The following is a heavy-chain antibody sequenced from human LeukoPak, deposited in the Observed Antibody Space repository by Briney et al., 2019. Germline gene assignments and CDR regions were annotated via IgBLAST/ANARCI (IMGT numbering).Heavy chain of an antibody. CDR1: GGSISSSNW. CDR3: ARDRGSIGSSLFDY. CDR2: IYHSGST. Sequence: SETLSLTCAVSGGSISSSNWWSWVRQPPGKGLEWIGEIYHSGSTNYNPSLKSRVTISVDKSKNQFSLKLSSVTAADTAVYYCARDRGSIGSSLFDYWGQGTLVTVSS. J-gene: IGHJ4*02. V-gene: IGHV4-4*02. D-gene: IGHD6-6*01.